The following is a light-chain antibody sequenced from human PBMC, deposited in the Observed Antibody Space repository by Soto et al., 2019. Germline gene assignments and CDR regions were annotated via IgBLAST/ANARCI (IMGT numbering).Light chain of an antibody. V-gene: IGKV4-1*01. CDR3: QQYYSTPWT. Sequence: DIVMTQSPDSLTLSLGERATITCKSSHSVLSSSNSKNYLAWYQQKPGQPPQLLIYWASTRESGVPDRFSGSGSGTDFTLTISSLQAEDVAVYFCQQYYSTPWTFGQGTKVEI. CDR1: HSVLSSSNSKNY. J-gene: IGKJ1*01. CDR2: WAS.